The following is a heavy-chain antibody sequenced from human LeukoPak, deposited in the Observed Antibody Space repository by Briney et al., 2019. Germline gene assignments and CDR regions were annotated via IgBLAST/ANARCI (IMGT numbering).Heavy chain of an antibody. CDR1: GFPFSDHE. CDR2: ISNSGSDK. CDR3: ARRTSGAFAI. Sequence: PGGSLRLSCAASGFPFSDHEMNWVRQAPGKGLEWVSYISNSGSDKYYPDSVKGRFTISRDNAKNSLYLQMNSLRAEDTAVYYCARRTSGAFAIWGQGTKVTVSS. J-gene: IGHJ3*02. V-gene: IGHV3-48*03.